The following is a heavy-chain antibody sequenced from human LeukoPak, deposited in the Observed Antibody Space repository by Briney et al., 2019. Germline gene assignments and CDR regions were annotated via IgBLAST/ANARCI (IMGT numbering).Heavy chain of an antibody. J-gene: IGHJ5*02. V-gene: IGHV4-34*01. CDR3: ASSRWFDP. CDR1: GFTFSSYG. Sequence: GSLRLSCAASGFTFSSYGMHWIRQPPGKGLEWIGEINHSGSTNYNPSLKSRVTISVDTSKNQFSLKLSSVTAADTAVYYCASSRWFDPWGQGTLVTVSS. CDR2: INHSGST.